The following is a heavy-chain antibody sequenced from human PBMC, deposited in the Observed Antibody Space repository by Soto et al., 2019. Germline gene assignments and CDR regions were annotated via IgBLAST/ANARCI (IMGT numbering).Heavy chain of an antibody. CDR1: GFLVNSAY. CDR3: ATSGYSFAWGY. D-gene: IGHD5-18*01. CDR2: INSDGST. Sequence: EVQLVESGGGLIPPGGSLRLSCAASGFLVNSAYMTWVRQAPGKGLEWLSVINSDGSTLYAESVKGGFTISRHNSNNRLDLQMNSLRAEDTAMYYCATSGYSFAWGYWGQGTLVIVTS. V-gene: IGHV3-53*01. J-gene: IGHJ4*02.